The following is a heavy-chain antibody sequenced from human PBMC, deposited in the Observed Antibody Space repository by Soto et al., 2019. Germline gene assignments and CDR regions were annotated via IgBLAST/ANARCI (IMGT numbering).Heavy chain of an antibody. CDR1: GFTFSSYS. D-gene: IGHD6-6*01. Sequence: RGSLRLSCAASGFTFSSYSMNWVRQAPGKGLEWVSSISSSSSYIYYADSVKGRFTISRDNAKNSLYLQMNSLRAEDTAVYYCARYSSSQDGSHYYGMDVWGQGTKVTVYS. CDR3: ARYSSSQDGSHYYGMDV. CDR2: ISSSSSYI. J-gene: IGHJ6*02. V-gene: IGHV3-21*01.